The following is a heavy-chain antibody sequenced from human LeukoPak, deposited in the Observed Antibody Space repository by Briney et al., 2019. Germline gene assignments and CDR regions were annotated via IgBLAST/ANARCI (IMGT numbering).Heavy chain of an antibody. Sequence: PGRSLRLSCAASGFTFSSYWMHWVRQAPGKGLVWVSRINSDGSSTSYADSVKGRFTISRDNAKNTLYLQMNSLRAEDTAVYYCTTDRIGIAAAGIIGYWGQGTLVTVSS. J-gene: IGHJ4*02. D-gene: IGHD6-13*01. V-gene: IGHV3-74*01. CDR3: TTDRIGIAAAGIIGY. CDR1: GFTFSSYW. CDR2: INSDGSST.